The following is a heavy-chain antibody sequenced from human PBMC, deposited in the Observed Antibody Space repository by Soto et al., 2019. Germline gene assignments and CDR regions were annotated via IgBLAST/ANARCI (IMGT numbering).Heavy chain of an antibody. V-gene: IGHV1-2*02. D-gene: IGHD2-2*01. Sequence: ASVKVSCKASGYTFTGYYMHWVRQAPGQGLEWMGWINPNSGGTNYAQKFQGRVTMTRDTSISTAYMELSRLRSDDTAVYYCARLYCSSTSCWYWGQGTLVTVSS. CDR3: ARLYCSSTSCWY. CDR1: GYTFTGYY. CDR2: INPNSGGT. J-gene: IGHJ4*02.